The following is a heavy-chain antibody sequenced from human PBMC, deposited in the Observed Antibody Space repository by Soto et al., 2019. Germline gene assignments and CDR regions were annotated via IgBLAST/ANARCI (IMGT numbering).Heavy chain of an antibody. D-gene: IGHD6-19*01. J-gene: IGHJ5*02. CDR1: GFTFSSYW. Sequence: EVQLVESGGGLVQPGGSLRLSCAASGFTFSSYWMSWVRQAPGQGLEWVANIKQDGSEKYYVDSVKGRFTISRDNAKNSLYLQINSLRAEDTAVYYCARDIAVAANWFDPWGQGTLVTVSS. V-gene: IGHV3-7*01. CDR3: ARDIAVAANWFDP. CDR2: IKQDGSEK.